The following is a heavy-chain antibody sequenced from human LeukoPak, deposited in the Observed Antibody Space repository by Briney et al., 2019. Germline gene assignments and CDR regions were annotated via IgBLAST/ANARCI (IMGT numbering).Heavy chain of an antibody. D-gene: IGHD3-9*01. CDR3: ARVGMGVEVRYFDWLLLFDY. CDR1: GFTFSSYS. Sequence: GGSLRLSCAASGFTFSSYSMNWVRQAPGKGLEWVSCISSSSSTIYYADSVKGRFTISRDNAKNSLYLQMNSLRAEDTAVYYCARVGMGVEVRYFDWLLLFDYWGQGTLVTVSS. V-gene: IGHV3-48*01. CDR2: ISSSSSTI. J-gene: IGHJ4*02.